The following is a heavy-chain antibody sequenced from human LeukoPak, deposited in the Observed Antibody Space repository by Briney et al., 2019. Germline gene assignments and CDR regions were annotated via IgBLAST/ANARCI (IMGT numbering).Heavy chain of an antibody. CDR2: INPNSGGT. J-gene: IGHJ6*03. D-gene: IGHD6-19*01. CDR1: GYIFTGYY. Sequence: ASVKVSCKASGYIFTGYYMHWVRQAPGQGLEWMGWINPNSGGTNYAQKFQGRVTMTRNTSISTAYMELSRLRFDDTAVYYCARVVGVAPYGPYYYHYMDVWGKGTTVTVSS. CDR3: ARVVGVAPYGPYYYHYMDV. V-gene: IGHV1-2*02.